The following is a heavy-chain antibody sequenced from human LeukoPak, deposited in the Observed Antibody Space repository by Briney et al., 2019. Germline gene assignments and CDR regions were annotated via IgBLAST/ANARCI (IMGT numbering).Heavy chain of an antibody. CDR3: AKRRAVGPTTVVNGAFDY. Sequence: PGGSLRLSCAASGFTFSDYTMNWVRQAPGKGLEWASAISGSGGSTYYADSVKGRFTISRDNSKNTLYLQMNSLRAEDTAVYYCAKRRAVGPTTVVNGAFDYWGQGTLVTVSS. CDR1: GFTFSDYT. J-gene: IGHJ4*02. V-gene: IGHV3-23*01. CDR2: ISGSGGST. D-gene: IGHD4-23*01.